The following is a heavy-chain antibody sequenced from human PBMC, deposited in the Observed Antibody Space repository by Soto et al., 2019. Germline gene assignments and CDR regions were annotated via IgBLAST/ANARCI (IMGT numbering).Heavy chain of an antibody. CDR2: LNPDSGNT. V-gene: IGHV1-8*01. CDR3: AGGRLRRTGFGP. Sequence: QVQLVQSGAEVKKPGASVKVSCKASGYTFTNYDIHWVRQATGQGLEWMGWLNPDSGNTGQSKQFQGRVTMTRDTSISTAYMEMSSLRSEDPAVYYCAGGRLRRTGFGPWGQGTLVTVSS. CDR1: GYTFTNYD. J-gene: IGHJ5*02.